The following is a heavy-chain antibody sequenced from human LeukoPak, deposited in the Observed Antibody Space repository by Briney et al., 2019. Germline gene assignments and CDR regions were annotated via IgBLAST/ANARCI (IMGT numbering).Heavy chain of an antibody. J-gene: IGHJ4*02. CDR3: ARSYYYGSGSYSPVDY. CDR2: ISTSSSTI. D-gene: IGHD3-10*01. V-gene: IGHV3-48*01. Sequence: PGGSLRLSCAASGFTFSSYSMNWVRQAPGKGLEWVSYISTSSSTIYYADSVKGRFTISRDNAKNSLYLQMNSLRAEDTAVYYCARSYYYGSGSYSPVDYWGQGTLVTVSS. CDR1: GFTFSSYS.